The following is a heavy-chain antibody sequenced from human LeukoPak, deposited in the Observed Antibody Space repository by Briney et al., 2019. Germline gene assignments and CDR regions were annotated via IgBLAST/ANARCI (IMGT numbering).Heavy chain of an antibody. J-gene: IGHJ5*02. CDR1: GFTVSSNY. V-gene: IGHV3-53*01. CDR3: AKAAVLLWFGESLPNLNWFDP. Sequence: GGSLRLSCAASGFTVSSNYMSWVRQAPGKGLDWVSVIYSGGNTYYADSVKGRFTISRDNSKNTLYLQMNSLRAEDTAVYYCAKAAVLLWFGESLPNLNWFDPWGQGTLVTVSS. CDR2: IYSGGNT. D-gene: IGHD3-10*01.